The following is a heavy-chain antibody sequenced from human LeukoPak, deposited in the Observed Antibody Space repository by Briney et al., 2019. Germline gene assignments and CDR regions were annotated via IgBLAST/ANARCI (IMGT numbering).Heavy chain of an antibody. J-gene: IGHJ4*02. CDR2: INQRRNT. CDR3: AREGDYYDILTGSVRRYFDY. Sequence: SETLSLTCVVYGESFSGYSWSWIRQPPGKGLEWIGEINQRRNTNYNPSLKSRVTISIDTSKNQFSLKLSSVTAADTAVYCCAREGDYYDILTGSVRRYFDYWGQGTLVTVSS. V-gene: IGHV4-34*01. CDR1: GESFSGYS. D-gene: IGHD3-9*01.